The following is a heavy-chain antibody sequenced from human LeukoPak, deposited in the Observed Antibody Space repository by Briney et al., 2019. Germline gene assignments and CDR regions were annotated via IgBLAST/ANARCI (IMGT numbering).Heavy chain of an antibody. CDR1: GFTFSGYA. CDR3: AKDRTRMTTVTSFDY. CDR2: ISGSGGST. Sequence: GGSLRLSCAASGFTFSGYAMSWVRQAPGKGLEWVSAISGSGGSTYYADSVKGRFTISRDNSKNTLYLQMNSLRAEDTAVYYCAKDRTRMTTVTSFDYWGQGTLVTVSS. D-gene: IGHD4-17*01. J-gene: IGHJ4*02. V-gene: IGHV3-23*01.